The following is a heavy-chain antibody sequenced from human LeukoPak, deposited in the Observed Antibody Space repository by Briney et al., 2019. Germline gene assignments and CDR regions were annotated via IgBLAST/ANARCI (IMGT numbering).Heavy chain of an antibody. CDR3: ASLRSGDYEGFDY. D-gene: IGHD2-21*02. V-gene: IGHV1-46*01. CDR2: VNPSGGRT. CDR1: GYTFTSYY. J-gene: IGHJ4*02. Sequence: ASVRVSCKASGYTFTSYYMLWVRQAPGQGLEWMGIVNPSGGRTSYAQKFQGRVTMTRDTSTGTVYMELSSLRSEDTAVYYCASLRSGDYEGFDYWGQGTLVTVSS.